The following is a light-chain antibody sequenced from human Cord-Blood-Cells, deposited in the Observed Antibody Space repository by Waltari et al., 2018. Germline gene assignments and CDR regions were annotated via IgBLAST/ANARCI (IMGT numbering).Light chain of an antibody. Sequence: TLSCRASQSVSSYLAWYQQKPGQAPRLLIYDASNGATGIPARFSGSGSGTDFTLTISSLEPEDFAVYYCQQRSNWITFGQGTRLEIK. CDR3: QQRSNWIT. CDR2: DAS. CDR1: QSVSSY. J-gene: IGKJ5*01. V-gene: IGKV3-11*01.